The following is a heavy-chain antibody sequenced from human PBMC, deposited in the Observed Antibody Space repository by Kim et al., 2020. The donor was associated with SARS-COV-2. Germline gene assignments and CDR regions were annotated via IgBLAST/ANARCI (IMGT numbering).Heavy chain of an antibody. V-gene: IGHV3-64D*09. CDR3: VKDLNDFWSGYYWDYYYYGMDV. Sequence: GGSLSLSCSASGFTFSSYAMHWVRQAPGKGLEYVSAISSNGGSTYYADSVKGRFTISRDNSKNTLYLQMSSLRAEDTAVYYCVKDLNDFWSGYYWDYYYYGMDVWGQGTTVTVSS. CDR2: ISSNGGST. CDR1: GFTFSSYA. J-gene: IGHJ6*02. D-gene: IGHD3-3*01.